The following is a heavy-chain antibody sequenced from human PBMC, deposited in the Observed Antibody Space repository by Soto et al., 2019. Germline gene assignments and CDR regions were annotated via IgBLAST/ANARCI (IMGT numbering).Heavy chain of an antibody. J-gene: IGHJ3*02. CDR1: GFTFSGYG. V-gene: IGHV3-33*01. Sequence: GGSLRLSCAASGFTFSGYGMHWVRQAPGKGLEWVAVIWYDGSNKYYADSVKGRFTISRDNSKNTLYLQMNSLRAEDTAVYYCARRSPSWAFDIWGQGTMVTVSS. D-gene: IGHD2-15*01. CDR2: IWYDGSNK. CDR3: ARRSPSWAFDI.